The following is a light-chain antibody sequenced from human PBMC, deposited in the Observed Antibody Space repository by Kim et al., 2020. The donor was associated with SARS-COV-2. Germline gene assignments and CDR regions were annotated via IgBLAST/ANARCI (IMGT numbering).Light chain of an antibody. CDR1: QSISKF. CDR2: DVS. V-gene: IGKV3-11*01. J-gene: IGKJ4*01. Sequence: LSPGERATLSCRASQSISKFLIWYQQKPGQAPRLIIYDVSNRATGIPARFSGSGSGTDFTLTISSLEPEDFAVYYCQQGSNWPPSFGGGTKVDIK. CDR3: QQGSNWPPS.